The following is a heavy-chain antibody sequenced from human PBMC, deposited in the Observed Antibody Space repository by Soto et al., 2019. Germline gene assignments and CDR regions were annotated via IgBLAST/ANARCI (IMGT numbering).Heavy chain of an antibody. V-gene: IGHV1-18*01. CDR1: GYTFSSYG. CDR2: ISAYNGNT. Sequence: QVQLVQSGAEVKKPGASEKVSCKASGYTFSSYGISWVRQAPGQGLEWMGWISAYNGNTKYAQKHQGRVTMTTDTSTRTACVELRSLRSDDTAVYYCARDLGQQLFDYWGQGTLVTLSS. CDR3: ARDLGQQLFDY. J-gene: IGHJ4*02. D-gene: IGHD6-13*01.